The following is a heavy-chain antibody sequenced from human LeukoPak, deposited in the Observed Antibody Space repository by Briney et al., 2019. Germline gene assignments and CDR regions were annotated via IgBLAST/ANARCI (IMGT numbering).Heavy chain of an antibody. CDR3: ARVSGSSLNDAFDI. J-gene: IGHJ3*02. CDR1: GGPISSSSYY. V-gene: IGHV4-39*07. CDR2: IHYSGST. D-gene: IGHD6-13*01. Sequence: SETLSLTCTVSGGPISSSSYYWGWIRQPPGKGLEWIGSIHYSGSTYYNPSLKSRVTISVDTSKSHLSLKLTSVTAADTAVYYCARVSGSSLNDAFDIWGQGTMVTVSS.